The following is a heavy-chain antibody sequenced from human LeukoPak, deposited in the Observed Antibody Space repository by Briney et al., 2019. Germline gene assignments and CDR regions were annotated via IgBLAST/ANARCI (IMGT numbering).Heavy chain of an antibody. D-gene: IGHD6-19*01. CDR2: ISSSSSYI. V-gene: IGHV3-21*01. Sequence: PGGSLRLSCAASGFTFSSYSMNWVRQAPGKGLEWVSSISSSSSYIYYADSVKGRFTISRDNAKNSLYLQMNSLRAEDTAVYYCARDTNPPMYSSGFQEFDYWGQGTLVTVSS. J-gene: IGHJ4*02. CDR3: ARDTNPPMYSSGFQEFDY. CDR1: GFTFSSYS.